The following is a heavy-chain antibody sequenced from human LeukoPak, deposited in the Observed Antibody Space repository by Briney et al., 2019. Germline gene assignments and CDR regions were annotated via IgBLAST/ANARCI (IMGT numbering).Heavy chain of an antibody. D-gene: IGHD1-26*01. Sequence: PSETLSLTCTVSGGSISSYYWSWIRQPAGKGLEWIGRIYTSGSTNFNPSFKSRVTMSVDTSTNQFSLKLSSVTAADTAVYYCARVGATRAFDYRGQGTLVTVSS. CDR2: IYTSGST. CDR3: ARVGATRAFDY. CDR1: GGSISSYY. J-gene: IGHJ4*02. V-gene: IGHV4-4*07.